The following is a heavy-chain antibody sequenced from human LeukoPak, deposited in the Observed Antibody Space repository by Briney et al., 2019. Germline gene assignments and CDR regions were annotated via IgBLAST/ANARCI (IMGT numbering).Heavy chain of an antibody. V-gene: IGHV3-7*01. J-gene: IGHJ4*02. CDR3: ARDTGDNFDY. CDR1: GFTFRYYW. Sequence: PGGSLRLSCAASGFTFRYYWIASVRQAPGKGLEWVANIKRDASEKYYVDSVRGRFTITRDNAKNSVYLQMDSLRAEDTALYYCARDTGDNFDYGGRGTLVTVFS. CDR2: IKRDASEK. D-gene: IGHD2-21*02.